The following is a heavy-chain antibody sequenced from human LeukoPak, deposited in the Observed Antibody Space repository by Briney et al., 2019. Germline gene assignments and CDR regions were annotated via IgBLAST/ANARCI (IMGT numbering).Heavy chain of an antibody. CDR3: ARDGVGYYDSSGYYYFQH. Sequence: ASVKVSCKASGYTFTGCYMHWVRQAPGQGLEWMGWINPNSGGTNYAQKFQGRVTMTRDTSISTAYMELSRLRSDDTAVYYCARDGVGYYDSSGYYYFQHWGQGTLVTVSS. V-gene: IGHV1-2*02. CDR2: INPNSGGT. J-gene: IGHJ1*01. D-gene: IGHD3-22*01. CDR1: GYTFTGCY.